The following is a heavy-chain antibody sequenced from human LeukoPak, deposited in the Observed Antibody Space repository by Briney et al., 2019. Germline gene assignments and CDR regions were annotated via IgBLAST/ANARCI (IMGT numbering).Heavy chain of an antibody. D-gene: IGHD3-3*01. J-gene: IGHJ3*02. V-gene: IGHV3-30*18. CDR1: GFTFSSYG. CDR3: AKGLSDYDFWSGYYEDAFDI. Sequence: GGSLRLSCVTSGFTFSSYGMLWIRQVPGKGLEWVAVISYDAESNYHVDSVKGRFTISRDNSKNTLYLQMNGLRAEDTAVYYCAKGLSDYDFWSGYYEDAFDIWGQGTMVTVSS. CDR2: ISYDAESN.